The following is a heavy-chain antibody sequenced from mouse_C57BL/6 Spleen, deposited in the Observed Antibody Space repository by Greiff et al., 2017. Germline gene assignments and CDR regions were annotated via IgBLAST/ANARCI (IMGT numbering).Heavy chain of an antibody. CDR3: ARERDGAAMDS. J-gene: IGHJ4*01. D-gene: IGHD1-1*02. Sequence: QVQLKQPGAELVRPGSSVKLSCKASGYTFTSYWMDWVKQRPGQGLEWIGNIYPSDSETHYNQKFKDKATLTVDKSSSTAYMQLSSLTSEDSAVYYCARERDGAAMDSWGQGTSVTVSS. CDR1: GYTFTSYW. V-gene: IGHV1-61*01. CDR2: IYPSDSET.